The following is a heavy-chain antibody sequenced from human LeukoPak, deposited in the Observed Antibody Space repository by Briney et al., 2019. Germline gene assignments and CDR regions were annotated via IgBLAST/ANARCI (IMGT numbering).Heavy chain of an antibody. Sequence: SETLSLTCTVSGGSISSYYWIWIRQPAGKGLESIGRFYTSGSTNYNPSLKSRVTMSVDTSKNQFSLKLSSVTAADTAVYYCARGGNYDYVWGSYSTPYFDYWGQGTLVTVSS. CDR3: ARGGNYDYVWGSYSTPYFDY. CDR1: GGSISSYY. D-gene: IGHD3-16*01. J-gene: IGHJ4*02. CDR2: FYTSGST. V-gene: IGHV4-4*07.